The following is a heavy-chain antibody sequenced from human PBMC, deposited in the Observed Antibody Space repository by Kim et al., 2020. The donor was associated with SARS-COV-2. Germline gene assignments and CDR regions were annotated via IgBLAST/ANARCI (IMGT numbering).Heavy chain of an antibody. CDR2: INYGGTT. J-gene: IGHJ6*02. Sequence: SETLSLTCVVSGGSFSGYSWSWIRQPPGKGLEWIAEINYGGTTNYNPSLNGRVTISVDTSKKHFSLKVRSVTAAEAAVYYCARGDLTIASAATMDYYYYGMDVWGQGTTVTVSS. V-gene: IGHV4-34*01. CDR1: GGSFSGYS. D-gene: IGHD6-25*01. CDR3: ARGDLTIASAATMDYYYYGMDV.